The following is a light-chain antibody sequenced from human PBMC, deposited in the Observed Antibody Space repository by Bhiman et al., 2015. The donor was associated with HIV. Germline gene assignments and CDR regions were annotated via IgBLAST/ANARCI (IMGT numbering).Light chain of an antibody. CDR1: SSNIGGNT. CDR3: NSRDSSGNHVV. V-gene: IGLV1-44*01. Sequence: QSVLTQPPSASGTPGQRVTISCSGSSSNIGGNTVNWYQQFPGAAPRLLIYKNNQRPSGVPDRFSGSSSGNTASLTITGAQAEDEADYYCNSRDSSGNHVVFGGGTKLTVL. CDR2: KNN. J-gene: IGLJ2*01.